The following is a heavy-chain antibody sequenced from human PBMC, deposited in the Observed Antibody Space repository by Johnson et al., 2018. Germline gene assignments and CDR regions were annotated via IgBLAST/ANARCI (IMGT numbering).Heavy chain of an antibody. Sequence: QVQLVQSGGGVVQXGRSLRLXCAASGFTFSSYAMPWARPAPAKGLEWVAVISYDGSNKYYAASWRGRFTIPNDNSKNTVYLQMNSLRAEDTAVYYCARTSTPYYYDSRGYWGYYYMDVWGKGTTVTVSS. CDR3: ARTSTPYYYDSRGYWGYYYMDV. D-gene: IGHD3-22*01. V-gene: IGHV3-30-3*01. J-gene: IGHJ6*03. CDR2: ISYDGSNK. CDR1: GFTFSSYA.